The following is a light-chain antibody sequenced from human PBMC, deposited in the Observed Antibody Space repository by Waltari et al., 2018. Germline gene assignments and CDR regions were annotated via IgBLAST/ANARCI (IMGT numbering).Light chain of an antibody. CDR3: CSYAGSAISV. V-gene: IGLV2-23*02. CDR2: DVN. J-gene: IGLJ2*01. CDR1: SSDVGTYNL. Sequence: QSALTQTATVSGSPGQSITISCTGTSSDVGTYNLVSCYQQHPGKAPTLIIYDVNKRPSGVSNRLSGSKSGNTASLTISGLQAADEADYYCCSYAGSAISVFGGGTKLTVL.